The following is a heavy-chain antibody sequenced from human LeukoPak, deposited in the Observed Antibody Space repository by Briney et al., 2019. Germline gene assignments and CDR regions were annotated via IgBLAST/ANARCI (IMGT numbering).Heavy chain of an antibody. J-gene: IGHJ4*02. CDR3: ARHVGLWGFDH. V-gene: IGHV4-59*08. CDR1: GGSISNYY. CDR2: IYYSGNT. D-gene: IGHD3-16*01. Sequence: SETLSLACTVSGGSISNYYWSWIRQSPGKGLEWIANIYYSGNTKYNPSLKSRVTISADTSKNLSSLKLSSVTAADTAVYYCARHVGLWGFDHWGQGTLVTVSS.